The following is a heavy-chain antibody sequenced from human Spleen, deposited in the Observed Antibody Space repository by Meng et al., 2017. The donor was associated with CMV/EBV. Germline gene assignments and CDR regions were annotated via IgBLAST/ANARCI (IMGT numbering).Heavy chain of an antibody. CDR1: GFTFRNYE. Sequence: LSLTCAASGFTFRNYEMNWVRQAPGKGLEWISYISSSGITIHYADSVKGRFTISRDNAKNSLYLQMNSLRAEDTALYYCARDDGDETGFDSWGQGTLVTVSS. CDR3: ARDDGDETGFDS. V-gene: IGHV3-48*03. J-gene: IGHJ4*02. CDR2: ISSSGITI.